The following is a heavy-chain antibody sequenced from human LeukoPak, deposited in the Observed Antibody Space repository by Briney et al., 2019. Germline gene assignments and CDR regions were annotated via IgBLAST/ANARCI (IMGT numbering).Heavy chain of an antibody. V-gene: IGHV4-34*01. J-gene: IGHJ4*02. D-gene: IGHD5-18*01. CDR2: INHSGST. CDR3: ARAGEGYGHVRDFDY. Sequence: SETLSLTCAVYGGSFSGYYWSWIRQPPGKGLEWIGEINHSGSTNYNPSLKSRVTISVDTSKNQFSLKLSSVTAADTAVYCCARAGEGYGHVRDFDYWGQGTLVTVSS. CDR1: GGSFSGYY.